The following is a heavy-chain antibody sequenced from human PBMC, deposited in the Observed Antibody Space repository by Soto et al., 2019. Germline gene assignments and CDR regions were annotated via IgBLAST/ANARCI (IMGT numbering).Heavy chain of an antibody. CDR1: GYTFTSYW. J-gene: IGHJ4*02. V-gene: IGHV5-10-1*01. CDR2: IDPSDSST. CDR3: AATGYTYGYHFDH. Sequence: PGESLKISCKGSGYTFTSYWITWVRQMPGKGLEWMGRIDPSDSSTNYSPSFQGHVTISTDKSISTAHLQWSSLKVSDTAMYYCAATGYTYGYHFDHWGKGTQGTVSS. D-gene: IGHD5-18*01.